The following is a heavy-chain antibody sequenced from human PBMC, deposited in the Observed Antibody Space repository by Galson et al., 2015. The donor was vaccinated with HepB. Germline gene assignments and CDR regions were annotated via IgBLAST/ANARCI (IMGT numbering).Heavy chain of an antibody. CDR3: ARRGAAAGRGTKYFDL. CDR2: IWYDGSNK. CDR1: GFTFSSYG. D-gene: IGHD6-13*01. V-gene: IGHV3-33*08. J-gene: IGHJ2*01. Sequence: LRLSCAASGFTFSSYGMHWVRQAPGKGLEWVAVIWYDGSNKYYADSVKGRFTISRDNSKNTLYLQMNSLRAEDTAVYYCARRGAAAGRGTKYFDLWGRGTLVTVSS.